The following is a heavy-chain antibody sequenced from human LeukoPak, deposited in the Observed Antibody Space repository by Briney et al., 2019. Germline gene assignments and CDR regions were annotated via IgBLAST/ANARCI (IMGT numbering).Heavy chain of an antibody. Sequence: GGSLRLSCAVSGLTFSNYGMHWVRQAPGKGLEWVGVISFDGSDKYYGDSVKGRFTISRDNSKNTLYLQMNGLRAEDTAAYYCATDGGYTYGSLTRDYWGQGTLVTVSS. D-gene: IGHD5-18*01. CDR1: GLTFSNYG. CDR2: ISFDGSDK. V-gene: IGHV3-30*03. J-gene: IGHJ4*02. CDR3: ATDGGYTYGSLTRDY.